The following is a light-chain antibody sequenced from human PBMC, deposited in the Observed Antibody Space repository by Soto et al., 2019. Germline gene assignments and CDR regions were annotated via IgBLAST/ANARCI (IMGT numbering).Light chain of an antibody. Sequence: DIQMTQSPSSLSASVGDRVTITCRASQNIVNFLNWYQQKPGKAPKLLIYAASSLQSGVPSRFSGSGSETEFTLTISSLQPEEFATYYCQQSYSALVTFGGGTKVEIK. V-gene: IGKV1-39*01. CDR1: QNIVNF. CDR2: AAS. J-gene: IGKJ4*01. CDR3: QQSYSALVT.